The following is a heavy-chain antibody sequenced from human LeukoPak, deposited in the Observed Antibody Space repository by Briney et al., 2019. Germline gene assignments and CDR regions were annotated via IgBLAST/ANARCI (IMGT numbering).Heavy chain of an antibody. V-gene: IGHV1-8*01. CDR2: MNPNSGNT. J-gene: IGHJ6*02. Sequence: ASVKVSCKASGYTFTSYDINWVRQATGQGLEWMGWMNPNSGNTGYAQKFQGRVTMTRNTSISTAYMELSSLRSEDTAVYYCARCRYSSSWYPFRWERYYYYYGMDVWGQGTTVTVSS. CDR1: GYTFTSYD. CDR3: ARCRYSSSWYPFRWERYYYYYGMDV. D-gene: IGHD6-13*01.